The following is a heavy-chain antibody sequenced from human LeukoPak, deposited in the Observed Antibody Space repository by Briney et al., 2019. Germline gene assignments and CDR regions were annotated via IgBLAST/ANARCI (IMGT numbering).Heavy chain of an antibody. CDR1: GGSISSYY. V-gene: IGHV4-59*12. D-gene: IGHD6-19*01. J-gene: IGHJ4*02. Sequence: SETLSLTCTVSGGSISSYYWSWIRQPPGKGLEWIGYIYYSGSTNYNPSLKSRVTISVDTSKNQFSLKLSSVTAADTAMYYCARGTLYSGWSYYFDYRGQGSQVTVSS. CDR3: ARGTLYSGWSYYFDY. CDR2: IYYSGST.